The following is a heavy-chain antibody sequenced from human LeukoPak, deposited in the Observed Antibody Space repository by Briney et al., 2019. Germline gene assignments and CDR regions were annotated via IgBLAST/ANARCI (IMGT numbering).Heavy chain of an antibody. CDR1: GFIFGDHA. CDR2: IRSKAYGGTT. D-gene: IGHD5-12*01. CDR3: ARGPIHLWLHNGMDV. V-gene: IGHV3-49*04. Sequence: GGSLRLSCTASGFIFGDHAMSWVRQAPGKGLEWVGFIRSKAYGGTTEYAASVKGRFTISRDDSEGTAYLQMNSLRIDDTAVYYCARGPIHLWLHNGMDVWGQGTTVIVFS. J-gene: IGHJ6*02.